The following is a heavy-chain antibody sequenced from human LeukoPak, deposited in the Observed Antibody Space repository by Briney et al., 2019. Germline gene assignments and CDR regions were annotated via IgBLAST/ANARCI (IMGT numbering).Heavy chain of an antibody. D-gene: IGHD3-22*01. CDR3: ARSGGYSTYFDY. CDR2: IWYDGSNK. J-gene: IGHJ4*02. V-gene: IGHV3-33*01. Sequence: GGSLRLSCAASGFTFSSYGMHWVRQAPGKGLEWVAVIWYDGSNKYYADSVKGRFTTSRDNSKNTLYLQMNSLRAEDTAVYYCARSGGYSTYFDYWGQGTLVTVSS. CDR1: GFTFSSYG.